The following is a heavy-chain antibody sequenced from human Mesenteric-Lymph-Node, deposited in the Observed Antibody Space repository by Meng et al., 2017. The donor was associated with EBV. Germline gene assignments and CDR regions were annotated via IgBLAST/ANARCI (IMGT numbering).Heavy chain of an antibody. CDR2: INSDGSTT. CDR3: ARESGYGVGYSVDY. CDR1: GFTFSTNW. Sequence: EVQLVESGGGLVQPGGSLRLSWAASGFTFSTNWMHWVRQVPGKGLVWVSRINSDGSTTSYADSVKGRFTISRDNAKNTLYLQMNSLRVEDTAVYYCARESGYGVGYSVDYCGQGTLFTVSS. J-gene: IGHJ4*02. V-gene: IGHV3-74*01. D-gene: IGHD5-12*01.